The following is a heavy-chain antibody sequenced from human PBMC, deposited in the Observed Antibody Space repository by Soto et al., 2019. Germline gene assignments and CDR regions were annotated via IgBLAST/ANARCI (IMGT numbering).Heavy chain of an antibody. D-gene: IGHD3-22*01. CDR3: AREGYYDSSGYYSSWFDY. CDR1: GDSVSSNSAA. CDR2: TYYRSKWYN. J-gene: IGHJ4*02. V-gene: IGHV6-1*01. Sequence: KQSQTLSLTCAISGDSVSSNSAAWNWIRQSPSRGLEWLGRTYYRSKWYNDYAVSVKSRITINPDTSKNQFSLQLNSVTPEDTAVYYCAREGYYDSSGYYSSWFDYWGQGTLVTVSS.